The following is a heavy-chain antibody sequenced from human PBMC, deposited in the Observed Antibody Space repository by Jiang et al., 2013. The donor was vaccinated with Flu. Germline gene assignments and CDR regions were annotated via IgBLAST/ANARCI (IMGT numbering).Heavy chain of an antibody. CDR3: ASRYCSGGSCYSELIDYYGMDV. CDR2: IYYSGST. J-gene: IGHJ6*02. D-gene: IGHD2-15*01. Sequence: GSGLVKPSQTLSLTCTVSGGSISSGGYYWSWIRQHPGKGLEWIGYIYYSGSTYYNPSLKSRVTISVDTSKNQFSLKLSSVTAADTAVYYCASRYCSGGSCYSELIDYYGMDVWGQGTTVTVSS. V-gene: IGHV4-31*03. CDR1: GGSISSGGYY.